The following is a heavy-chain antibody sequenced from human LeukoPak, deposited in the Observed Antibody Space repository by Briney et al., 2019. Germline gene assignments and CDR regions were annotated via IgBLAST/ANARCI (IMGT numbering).Heavy chain of an antibody. CDR2: ISSSSTI. J-gene: IGHJ4*02. Sequence: GGSLRLSCAASGFTFSSYSMNWVRQAPGKGLEWVSYISSSSTIYYADSVKGRFTISRDNAKNSLYLQMNSLRAEDTAVYYCARGPLLYSSGEIGFDYWGQGTLVTVSS. D-gene: IGHD6-19*01. CDR1: GFTFSSYS. V-gene: IGHV3-48*04. CDR3: ARGPLLYSSGEIGFDY.